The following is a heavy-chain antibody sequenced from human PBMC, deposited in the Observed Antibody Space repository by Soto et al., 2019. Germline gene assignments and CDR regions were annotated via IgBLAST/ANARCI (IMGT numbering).Heavy chain of an antibody. D-gene: IGHD6-13*01. CDR3: ARRAGTDYYYGMDV. CDR2: INPSGGGT. CDR1: GYTFTSYY. J-gene: IGHJ6*02. Sequence: ASVKVSCKTSGYTFTSYYMHWVRQAPGQGLEWMGIINPSGGGTSYAQKFQGRVTMTRDTSTSTVYPELSSLTSEDTAVYYCARRAGTDYYYGMDVWGQGTTVTVSS. V-gene: IGHV1-46*01.